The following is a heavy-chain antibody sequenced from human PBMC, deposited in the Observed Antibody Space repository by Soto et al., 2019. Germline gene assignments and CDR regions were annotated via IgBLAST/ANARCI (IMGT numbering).Heavy chain of an antibody. CDR2: ISGSGGST. CDR1: GFTFSSYA. Sequence: EVQLLESGGGLVQPGGSLRLSCAASGFTFSSYAMSWVRQAPGKGLEWVSAISGSGGSTYYADSVKGRFTISRDNSKNTLYLQMNSLRGEDTAVYYCAKDLMVQKPYYYYYMDVWGKGTTVTVSS. CDR3: AKDLMVQKPYYYYYMDV. J-gene: IGHJ6*03. V-gene: IGHV3-23*01. D-gene: IGHD3-10*01.